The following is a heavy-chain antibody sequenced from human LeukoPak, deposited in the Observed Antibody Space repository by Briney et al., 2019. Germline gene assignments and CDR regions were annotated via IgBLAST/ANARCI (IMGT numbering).Heavy chain of an antibody. J-gene: IGHJ6*02. Sequence: GASVKVSCKASGYTFTSHYMHCVRQAPGQGLEWMGLINPSGGSTSYAQKFQGRVTMTRDTSTSTFYMELSSLRSEDTAVYYCARDGPYSSGSTVRWVKPRMYVWGQGTTVTVSS. CDR2: INPSGGST. CDR3: ARDGPYSSGSTVRWVKPRMYV. V-gene: IGHV1-46*01. CDR1: GYTFTSHY. D-gene: IGHD6-19*01.